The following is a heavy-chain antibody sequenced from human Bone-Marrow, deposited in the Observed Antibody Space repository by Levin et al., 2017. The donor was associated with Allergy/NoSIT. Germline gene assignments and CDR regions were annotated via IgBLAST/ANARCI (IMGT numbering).Heavy chain of an antibody. V-gene: IGHV3-7*03. J-gene: IGHJ4*02. D-gene: IGHD1-1*01. CDR2: IKEDGSEK. CDR3: ARLDGYSFDY. CDR1: GFTFSNSW. Sequence: GESLKISCAASGFTFSNSWMSWVRQTPGKGLEWVANIKEDGSEKYYVDSVKGRFTISRDNAKNSLYVQMNSLRAEDTAIYYCARLDGYSFDYWGQGALVTVSS.